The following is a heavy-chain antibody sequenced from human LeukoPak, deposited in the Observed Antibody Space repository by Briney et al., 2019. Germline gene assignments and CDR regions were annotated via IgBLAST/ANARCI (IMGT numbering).Heavy chain of an antibody. D-gene: IGHD2/OR15-2a*01. J-gene: IGHJ4*02. V-gene: IGHV3-11*01. CDR2: ISDRGRTK. CDR1: GFTFSDYY. Sequence: GGSLRLSCAASGFTFSDYYMSWIRQAPGKGLEWVSHISDRGRTKNYADSVQGRFTISRDNAKNSLYLQINSLGAEDTAVYYCASLKYHYFDYWAQGTLVTVSS. CDR3: ASLKYHYFDY.